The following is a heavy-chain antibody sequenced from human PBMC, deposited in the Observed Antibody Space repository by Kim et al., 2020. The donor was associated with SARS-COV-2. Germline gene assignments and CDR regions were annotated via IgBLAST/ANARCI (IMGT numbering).Heavy chain of an antibody. CDR1: GFTFSNYA. CDR3: AKGQLSTCSGVVCYPFDS. Sequence: GGSLRLSCTTSGFTFSNYAMNWVRRAPGKGLEWFSSIIGNGINTYYADSVKGRFTISRDNSQNILSLQMNSLRAEDTAVYYCAKGQLSTCSGVVCYPFDSWGQGTLVTVSS. V-gene: IGHV3-23*01. J-gene: IGHJ4*02. D-gene: IGHD2-15*01. CDR2: IIGNGINT.